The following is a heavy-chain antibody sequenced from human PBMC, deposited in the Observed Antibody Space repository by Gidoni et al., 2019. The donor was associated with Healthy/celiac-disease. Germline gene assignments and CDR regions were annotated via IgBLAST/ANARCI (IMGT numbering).Heavy chain of an antibody. Sequence: QVQLVQSGAEVKKPGSSVKVSCTASGGTFSSYTISWVRQAPGQGLEWMGRIIPILGIANYAQKFQGRVTITADKSTSTAYMELSSLRSEDTAVYYCAVLPGIAVAGTPGQYWGQGTLVTVSS. D-gene: IGHD6-19*01. J-gene: IGHJ4*02. CDR3: AVLPGIAVAGTPGQY. V-gene: IGHV1-69*02. CDR1: GGTFSSYT. CDR2: IIPILGIA.